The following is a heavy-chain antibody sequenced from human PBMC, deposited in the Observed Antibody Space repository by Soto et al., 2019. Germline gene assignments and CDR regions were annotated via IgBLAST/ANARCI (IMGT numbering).Heavy chain of an antibody. J-gene: IGHJ5*02. V-gene: IGHV1-46*03. D-gene: IGHD2-15*01. CDR3: AIVVVVAATRIGWFDP. Sequence: ASVKVSCKASGYTFTSYYMHWVRQAPGQGLEWMGIINPSGGSTSYAQKFQGRVTMTRDTSTSTVYMELSSLRSEDTAGYYCAIVVVVAATRIGWFDPWGQGTLVTVSS. CDR2: INPSGGST. CDR1: GYTFTSYY.